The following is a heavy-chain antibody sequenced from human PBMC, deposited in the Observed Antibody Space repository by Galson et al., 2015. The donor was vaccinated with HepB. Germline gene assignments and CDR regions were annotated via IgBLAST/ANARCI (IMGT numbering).Heavy chain of an antibody. CDR3: ASQGMVRGVHPQH. V-gene: IGHV3-21*01. CDR2: ISSSSSYI. D-gene: IGHD3-10*01. Sequence: SLRLSCAASGFTFSSYAMNWVRQAPGKGLEWVSSISSSSSYIYYADSVKGRLTTSRDNVKKSLYLQMNSLKSKDTAVYYCASQGMVRGVHPQHWGQGTLVTVSS. CDR1: GFTFSSYA. J-gene: IGHJ1*01.